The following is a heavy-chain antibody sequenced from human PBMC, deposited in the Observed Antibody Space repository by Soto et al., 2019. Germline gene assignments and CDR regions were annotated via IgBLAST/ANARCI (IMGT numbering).Heavy chain of an antibody. J-gene: IGHJ1*01. CDR1: GFTFSSYA. CDR3: AKEGYCSCGSCYPEYFQH. D-gene: IGHD2-15*01. V-gene: IGHV3-23*01. Sequence: PGGSLRLSCAASGFTFSSYAMSWVRQAPGKGLEWVSAISGSGGSTYYADSVKGRFTISRDNSKNTLYLQMNSLRAEDTAVYYCAKEGYCSCGSCYPEYFQHWGQGTLVTVSS. CDR2: ISGSGGST.